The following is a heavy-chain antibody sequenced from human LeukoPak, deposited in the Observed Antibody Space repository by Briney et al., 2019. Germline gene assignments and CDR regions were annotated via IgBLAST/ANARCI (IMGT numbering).Heavy chain of an antibody. CDR3: ARHSGYYYARDAFDI. CDR2: IHYSGSA. J-gene: IGHJ3*02. D-gene: IGHD3-22*01. V-gene: IGHV4-39*01. CDR1: GGSINMKTYT. Sequence: SETLSLTCTVSGGSINMKTYTWGWIRQPPGKGLEWIGCIHYSGSAYYNPSLKSRVTISVDTSKNQFSLKLSSVTAADTAVYYCARHSGYYYARDAFDIWGQGTLVTVSS.